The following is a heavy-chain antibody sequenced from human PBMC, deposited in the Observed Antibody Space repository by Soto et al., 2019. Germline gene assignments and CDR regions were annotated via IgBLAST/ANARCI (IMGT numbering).Heavy chain of an antibody. CDR2: ISSSSSYI. D-gene: IGHD3-9*01. V-gene: IGHV3-21*01. CDR1: GFTFSSYS. J-gene: IGHJ3*01. CDR3: ARSQLRYNDFVF. Sequence: GGSLRLSCAASGFTFSSYSMNWFRQAPGKGLEWVSSISSSSSYIYYADSVKGRFTISRDNAKNSLYLQMNSLRAEDTAVYYWARSQLRYNDFVFWGQATRVTLAS.